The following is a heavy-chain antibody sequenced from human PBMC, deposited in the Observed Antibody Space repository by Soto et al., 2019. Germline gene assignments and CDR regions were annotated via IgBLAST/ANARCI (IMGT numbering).Heavy chain of an antibody. J-gene: IGHJ6*02. CDR2: IYYSGST. D-gene: IGHD2-2*01. Sequence: QVQLQESGPGLVKPSQTLSLTCTVSGGSISSGDYYWSWIRQPPGKGLGWIGYIYYSGSTYYNPSLKSRVTISVDTSKNRFSLKLSSVTAADTAVDYCASRWYQLLSDYGMDVWGQGTTVTVSS. CDR3: ASRWYQLLSDYGMDV. CDR1: GGSISSGDYY. V-gene: IGHV4-30-4*01.